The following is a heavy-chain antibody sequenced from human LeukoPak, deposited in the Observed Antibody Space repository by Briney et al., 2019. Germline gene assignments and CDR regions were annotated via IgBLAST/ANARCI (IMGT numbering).Heavy chain of an antibody. CDR1: GYTFTSYG. CDR3: ARGPIIDIVVIPAAADYYHMDV. CDR2: ISAYNGNT. V-gene: IGHV1-18*01. Sequence: ASAKVSCKASGYTFTSYGISWVGQAAGQGVEWMGWISAYNGNTRYAQKLQGRVTMTTASSTTPAYMELRSLRSDDTAVYYCARGPIIDIVVIPAAADYYHMDVWGKGTTVTVSS. J-gene: IGHJ6*03. D-gene: IGHD2-2*01.